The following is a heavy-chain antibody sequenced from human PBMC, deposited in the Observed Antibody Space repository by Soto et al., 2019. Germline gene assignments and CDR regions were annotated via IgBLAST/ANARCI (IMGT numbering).Heavy chain of an antibody. J-gene: IGHJ5*02. CDR2: IYDNGGA. CDR3: ARQVPAAIRPGWFDP. D-gene: IGHD2-2*02. V-gene: IGHV4-31*03. CDR1: GDSISSGGYY. Sequence: PSETLSLTCTVSGDSISSGGYYWSWIRQHPGKGLEWIGYIYDNGGAYYSPSLKGRVVISVDRSENQFSLRLSSVTAADTAVYYCARQVPAAIRPGWFDPWGQGTLVTVSS.